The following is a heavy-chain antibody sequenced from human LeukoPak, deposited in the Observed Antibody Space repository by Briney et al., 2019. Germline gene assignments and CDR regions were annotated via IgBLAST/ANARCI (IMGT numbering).Heavy chain of an antibody. D-gene: IGHD6-13*01. V-gene: IGHV1-69*05. J-gene: IGHJ4*02. CDR2: IIPIFGTA. CDR1: GYTFTSYD. Sequence: SVKVSCKASGYTFTSYDINWVRQATGQGLEWMGGIIPIFGTANYAQKFQGRVTITTDESTSTAYMELSSLRSEDTAVYYCARALGLSPIAPPLYWGQGTLVTVSS. CDR3: ARALGLSPIAPPLY.